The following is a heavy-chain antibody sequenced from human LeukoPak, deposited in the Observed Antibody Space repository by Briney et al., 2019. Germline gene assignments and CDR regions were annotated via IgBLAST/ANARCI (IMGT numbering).Heavy chain of an antibody. Sequence: PGGSLRLSCAASGFTVSSNYMSWVRQAPGKGLEWVSAISGRGANTYYADSVKGRFTISRDNSKNTLYLQMSTLRAEDTAVYYCAKATAPHLGYAFDIWGQGTMVIVFS. J-gene: IGHJ3*02. CDR2: ISGRGANT. CDR3: AKATAPHLGYAFDI. V-gene: IGHV3-23*01. CDR1: GFTVSSNY. D-gene: IGHD7-27*01.